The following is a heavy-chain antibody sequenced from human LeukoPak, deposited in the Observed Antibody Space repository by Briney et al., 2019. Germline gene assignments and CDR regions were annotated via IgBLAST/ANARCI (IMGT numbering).Heavy chain of an antibody. Sequence: GGSLRLSCAASGFTFSNYGMHWVRQAPGKGLEWVAVISYDGRNKYYADSVKSRFTVSRDNSKNTLYLQMNSLRAEDTAVYYCASHWAQQVVSDYWGQGTLVTVSS. CDR2: ISYDGRNK. J-gene: IGHJ4*02. CDR3: ASHWAQQVVSDY. V-gene: IGHV3-30*03. CDR1: GFTFSNYG. D-gene: IGHD6-13*01.